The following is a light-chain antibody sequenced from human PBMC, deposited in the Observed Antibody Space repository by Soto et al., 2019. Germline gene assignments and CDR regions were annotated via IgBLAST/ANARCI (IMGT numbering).Light chain of an antibody. V-gene: IGLV1-44*01. J-gene: IGLJ3*02. CDR1: SSNIGSNI. CDR3: AAWDDSLNAWV. CDR2: SNN. Sequence: QSVLTQPPSASGTPGQGVTISCSGSSSNIGSNIVNWYQLLPGTAPKVLIYSNNRRPSGVPDRFSGSKSGTSASLAISGLQSEDEAYYSCAAWDDSLNAWVFGGGTKLTVL.